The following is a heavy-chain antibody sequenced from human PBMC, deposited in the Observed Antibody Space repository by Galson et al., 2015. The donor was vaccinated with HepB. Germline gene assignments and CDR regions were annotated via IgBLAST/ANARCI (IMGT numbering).Heavy chain of an antibody. Sequence: QSGAEVTKPGESLTISCTGSGYSFTSYWIGWVRQMPGKGLEWMGIIYPGDSDTRYSPSFQGQVTISADKSISTAYLQWSLTSDDTAFYSCARDVRYAFEMWGQGTMFTVS. CDR3: ARDVRYAFEM. J-gene: IGHJ3*02. D-gene: IGHD3-10*02. CDR2: IYPGDSDT. V-gene: IGHV5-51*01. CDR1: GYSFTSYW.